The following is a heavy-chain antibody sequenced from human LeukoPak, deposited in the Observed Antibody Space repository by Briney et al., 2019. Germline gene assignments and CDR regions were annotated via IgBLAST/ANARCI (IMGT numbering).Heavy chain of an antibody. Sequence: ASVKVSCKPSGYTFGTHWMHWVRQAPGQRLEWMAIINPSGDFRSYAQKFQGRVTVTRDMSTRTVYMELSDLRPEDTALYYCARDYSGQWEQLAGWWIDPWGQGTLVTVSS. CDR2: INPSGDFR. CDR3: ARDYSGQWEQLAGWWIDP. J-gene: IGHJ5*02. CDR1: GYTFGTHW. D-gene: IGHD1-26*01. V-gene: IGHV1-46*01.